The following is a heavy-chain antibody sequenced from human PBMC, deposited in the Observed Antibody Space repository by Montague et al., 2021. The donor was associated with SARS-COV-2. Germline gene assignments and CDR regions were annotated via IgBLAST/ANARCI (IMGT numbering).Heavy chain of an antibody. D-gene: IGHD2-2*01. CDR1: RGSFSGYY. CDR2: INHSGGV. Sequence: SETLSLTCTVHRGSFSGYYCTWIRHPPGTGLEWIGEINHSGGVNSNPSLKSRVPISVDTSKNHFSLTLRSVTAADTAIYYCSRGYCSSTTCYRSLHYWGQGTLVAVSS. J-gene: IGHJ4*02. V-gene: IGHV4-34*01. CDR3: SRGYCSSTTCYRSLHY.